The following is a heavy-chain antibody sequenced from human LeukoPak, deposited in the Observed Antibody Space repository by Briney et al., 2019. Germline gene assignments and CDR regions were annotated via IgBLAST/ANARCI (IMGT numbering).Heavy chain of an antibody. Sequence: ASVKVSCKASGYTFTSYYMHWVRQAPGQGLEWMGIINPSGDSTSYAQKFQGRVTMTRDTSTSTVYMELSSLRSEDTAVYYCARDPRPPQLAYCGGDCYSNWFDPWGQGTLVTVSS. CDR1: GYTFTSYY. J-gene: IGHJ5*02. CDR3: ARDPRPPQLAYCGGDCYSNWFDP. CDR2: INPSGDST. D-gene: IGHD2-21*02. V-gene: IGHV1-46*01.